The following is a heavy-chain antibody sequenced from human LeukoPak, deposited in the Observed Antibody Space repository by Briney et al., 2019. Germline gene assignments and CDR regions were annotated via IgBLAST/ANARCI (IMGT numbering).Heavy chain of an antibody. CDR3: ARDAPMVRGVRINAYGMDV. J-gene: IGHJ6*02. D-gene: IGHD3-10*01. CDR2: ISYDGSNK. Sequence: GGSLRLSCAASGFTFSSYAMHWVRQAPGKGLEWVAVISYDGSNKYYADSVKGRFTISRDNSKNTLYLQMNSLRAEDTAVYYCARDAPMVRGVRINAYGMDVWGQGTTVTVSS. CDR1: GFTFSSYA. V-gene: IGHV3-30*04.